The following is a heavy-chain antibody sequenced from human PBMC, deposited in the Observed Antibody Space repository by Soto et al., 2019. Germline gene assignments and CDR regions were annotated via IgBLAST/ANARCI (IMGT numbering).Heavy chain of an antibody. J-gene: IGHJ4*02. CDR2: IYYSGST. D-gene: IGHD4-4*01. CDR3: ARHAYDYSNYVPLRPFDY. Sequence: QLQLQESGPGLVKPSETLSLTCTVSGGSISSSSYYWGWIRQPPGKGLEWIGSIYYSGSTYYNPSLTSRVTISVDTSKNQFSLKLSSVTAADTAVYYCARHAYDYSNYVPLRPFDYWGQGTLVTVSS. CDR1: GGSISSSSYY. V-gene: IGHV4-39*01.